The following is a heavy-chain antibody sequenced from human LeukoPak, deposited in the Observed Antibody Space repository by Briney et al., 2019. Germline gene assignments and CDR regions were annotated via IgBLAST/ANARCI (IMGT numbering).Heavy chain of an antibody. V-gene: IGHV3-7*01. J-gene: IGHJ3*02. CDR1: GFTFSSYW. CDR2: IKQDGSEK. D-gene: IGHD2-2*01. Sequence: GGSLRLSCAASGFTFSSYWMSWVRQAPGKGLEWVANIKQDGSEKYYADSVKGRFTISRDNAKNSLYLQINSLRAEDTAVYYCARGPVPAAFSAFDIWGQGTMVTVSS. CDR3: ARGPVPAAFSAFDI.